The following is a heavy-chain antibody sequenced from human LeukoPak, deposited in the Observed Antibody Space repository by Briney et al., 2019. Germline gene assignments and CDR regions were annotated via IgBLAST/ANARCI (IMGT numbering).Heavy chain of an antibody. CDR1: GGSISSSSYY. CDR3: ARLGGDRPFDY. D-gene: IGHD2-21*02. CDR2: IYYSGST. J-gene: IGHJ4*02. Sequence: SETLSLTCTVSGGSISSSSYYWGWIRQPPGKGLEWIGSIYYSGSTYYNPSLKSRDTISVDTSKNQFSLRLSSVTAADTAVYYCARLGGDRPFDYWGQGTLVTVSS. V-gene: IGHV4-39*01.